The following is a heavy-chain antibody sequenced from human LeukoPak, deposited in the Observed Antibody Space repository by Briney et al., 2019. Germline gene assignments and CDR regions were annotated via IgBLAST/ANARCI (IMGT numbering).Heavy chain of an antibody. D-gene: IGHD5-18*01. V-gene: IGHV4-59*01. CDR3: ARVGYGYGRYYYYMDV. CDR1: GGSISSYY. Sequence: PSETLSLTCTVSGGSISSYYWSWIRQPPGKGLEWIGYIYYSGSTNYNPSLKSRVTISVDTSKNQFSLKLSSVTAADTAVYYCARVGYGYGRYYYYMDVWGKGTTVTISS. CDR2: IYYSGST. J-gene: IGHJ6*03.